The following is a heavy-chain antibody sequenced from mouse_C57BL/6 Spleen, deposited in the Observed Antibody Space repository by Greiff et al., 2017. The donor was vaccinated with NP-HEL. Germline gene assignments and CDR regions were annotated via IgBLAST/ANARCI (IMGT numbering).Heavy chain of an antibody. Sequence: VQLQQPGTELVKPGASVKLSCKASGYTFTSYWMHWVKQRPGQGLEWIGNINPSNGGTNYNEKFKSKATLTVDKSSSTAYMQLSSLTSEDSAVYYCAREGSYYGSSYGYFDVWGTGTTVTVSS. V-gene: IGHV1-53*01. J-gene: IGHJ1*03. CDR2: INPSNGGT. D-gene: IGHD1-1*01. CDR3: AREGSYYGSSYGYFDV. CDR1: GYTFTSYW.